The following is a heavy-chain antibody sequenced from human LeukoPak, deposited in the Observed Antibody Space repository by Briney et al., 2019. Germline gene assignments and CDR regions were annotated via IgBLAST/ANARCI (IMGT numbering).Heavy chain of an antibody. D-gene: IGHD3-22*01. CDR2: IRYDGSNK. CDR1: GFSFSSYE. Sequence: GGSLRLSCAASGFSFSSYEMNWVRQAPGKGLEWVAFIRYDGSNKYYADSVKGRFTISRDNSKNTLYLQMNSLRAEDTAVYYCAKDKAMITYWGQGTLVTVSS. J-gene: IGHJ4*02. V-gene: IGHV3-30*02. CDR3: AKDKAMITY.